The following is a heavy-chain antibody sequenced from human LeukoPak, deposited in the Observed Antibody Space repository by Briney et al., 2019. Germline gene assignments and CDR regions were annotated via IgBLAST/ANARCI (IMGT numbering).Heavy chain of an antibody. D-gene: IGHD3-22*01. Sequence: SETLSLTCAVSGYSIRSGHYWGWIRQSPGKGLEWIGSINHSGITEYNPSPKSRVTLSVDTSKNQFSLQLRSVTAADRALYYCARSGDYIKEGFDYWGQGTQVTVSS. V-gene: IGHV4-38-2*01. J-gene: IGHJ4*02. CDR2: INHSGIT. CDR1: GYSIRSGHY. CDR3: ARSGDYIKEGFDY.